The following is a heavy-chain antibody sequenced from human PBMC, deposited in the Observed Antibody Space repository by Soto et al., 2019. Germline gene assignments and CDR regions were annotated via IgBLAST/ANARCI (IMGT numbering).Heavy chain of an antibody. D-gene: IGHD2-2*01. CDR1: GYTFTDYD. Sequence: QVQLVQSGAEVRRPGTSVMVSCKTSGYTFTDYDINWVRKATGPGLEWMGWMNPNSRNTGYAQKFQGRVTMTRNTATRTAYMELSSLRSDDTAIYYCARDSSTTNPVWGQGTMVTVSS. CDR2: MNPNSRNT. V-gene: IGHV1-8*01. J-gene: IGHJ3*01. CDR3: ARDSSTTNPV.